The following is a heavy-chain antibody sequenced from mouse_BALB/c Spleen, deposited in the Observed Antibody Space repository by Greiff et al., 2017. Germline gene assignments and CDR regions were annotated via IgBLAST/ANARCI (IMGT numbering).Heavy chain of an antibody. J-gene: IGHJ4*01. Sequence: QVTLKVSGPGILQPSQTLSLTCSFSGFSLSTSGMGVSWIRQPSGKGLEWLAHIYWDDDKRYNPSLKSRLTISKDTSRNQVFLKITSVDTADTATYYCARLFTTATAMDYWGQGTSVTVSS. CDR2: IYWDDDK. CDR3: ARLFTTATAMDY. D-gene: IGHD1-2*01. CDR1: GFSLSTSGMG. V-gene: IGHV8-12*01.